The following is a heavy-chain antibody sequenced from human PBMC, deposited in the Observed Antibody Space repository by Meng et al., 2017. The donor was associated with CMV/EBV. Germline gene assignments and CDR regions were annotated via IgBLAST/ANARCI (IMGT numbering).Heavy chain of an antibody. V-gene: IGHV1-18*01. J-gene: IGHJ3*02. CDR1: GYTLTSYG. CDR2: ISAYNGNT. CDR3: AREAAEADAFDI. Sequence: ASVKVSCKASGYTLTSYGISWVRQAPGQGLEWMGWISAYNGNTNYAQKLQGRVTMTTDTSTSTAYMELRSLRSDDTAVYYCAREAAEADAFDIWGQGTMVTVSS. D-gene: IGHD6-13*01.